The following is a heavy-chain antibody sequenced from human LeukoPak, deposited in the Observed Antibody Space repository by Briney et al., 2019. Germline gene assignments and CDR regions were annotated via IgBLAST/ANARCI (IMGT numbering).Heavy chain of an antibody. CDR3: ARGILTGENWFDP. J-gene: IGHJ5*02. D-gene: IGHD3-9*01. Sequence: SWTLSLTCTVSGGSISSGDYYWSWIRQPPGKGLEWIGYIYYSGSTYYNPSLKSRVTISVDTSKNQFSLKLSSVTAADTAAYYCARGILTGENWFDPWGQGTLVTVSS. CDR1: GGSISSGDYY. V-gene: IGHV4-30-4*01. CDR2: IYYSGST.